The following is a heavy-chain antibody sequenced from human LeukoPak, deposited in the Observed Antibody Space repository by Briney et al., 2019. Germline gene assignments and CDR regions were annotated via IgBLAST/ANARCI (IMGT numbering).Heavy chain of an antibody. Sequence: GGSLRLSCAASGFTFSSYGMHWVRQAPGKGLEWVAFIRYGGSNKYYADSVKGRFTISRDNSKNTLYLQMNSLRAEDTAVYYCAKEGHCSSTSCQPRSYYYYMDVWGKGTTVTVSS. D-gene: IGHD2-2*01. J-gene: IGHJ6*03. V-gene: IGHV3-30*02. CDR3: AKEGHCSSTSCQPRSYYYYMDV. CDR2: IRYGGSNK. CDR1: GFTFSSYG.